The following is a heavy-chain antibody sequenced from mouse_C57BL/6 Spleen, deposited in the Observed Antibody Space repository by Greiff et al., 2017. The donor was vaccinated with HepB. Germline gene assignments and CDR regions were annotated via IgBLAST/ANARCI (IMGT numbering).Heavy chain of an antibody. V-gene: IGHV5-12*01. CDR3: AYYVYDGGFAY. CDR2: ISNGGGST. Sequence: EVQRVESGGGLVQPGGSLKLSCAASGFTFSDYYMYWVRQTPEKRLEWVAYISNGGGSTYYPDTVQGRFTISRDNAKNTLYLQMSRLKSEDTAMYYCAYYVYDGGFAYWGQGTLVTVSA. D-gene: IGHD2-2*01. J-gene: IGHJ3*01. CDR1: GFTFSDYY.